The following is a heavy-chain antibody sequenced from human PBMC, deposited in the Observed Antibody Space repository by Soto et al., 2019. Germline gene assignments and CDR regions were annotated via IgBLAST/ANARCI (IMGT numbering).Heavy chain of an antibody. J-gene: IGHJ5*02. V-gene: IGHV4-61*01. CDR2: IYFTGST. CDR3: TRGPPRVQWFDP. CDR1: GGAVSSGTYY. Sequence: SETLSLTCTVSGGAVSSGTYYWSWIRQPPGKGLEWIGHIYFTGSTNSNPSLKSRVTMSLDTSRNQFSLKLSSVTAAATAVYYCTRGPPRVQWFDPWGLGTLVTVSS.